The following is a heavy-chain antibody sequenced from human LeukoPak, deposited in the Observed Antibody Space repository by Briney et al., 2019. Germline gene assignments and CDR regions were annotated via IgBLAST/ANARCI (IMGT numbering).Heavy chain of an antibody. Sequence: ASVNVSCKASGYTFTTYALHWVRQAPGQRLEWMAWINVGNGNTKYSQKFQGRVTISRDTSASTAYMEVRSLRSEDTAVYYCARDPTAGSRDWYAWFDPWGQGTLVTVSS. CDR2: INVGNGNT. V-gene: IGHV1-3*01. CDR1: GYTFTTYA. D-gene: IGHD6-19*01. J-gene: IGHJ5*02. CDR3: ARDPTAGSRDWYAWFDP.